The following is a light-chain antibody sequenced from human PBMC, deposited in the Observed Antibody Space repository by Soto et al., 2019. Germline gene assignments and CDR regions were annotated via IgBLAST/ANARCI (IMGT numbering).Light chain of an antibody. V-gene: IGKV3D-15*01. CDR1: QSVSSN. J-gene: IGKJ1*01. CDR2: GAS. Sequence: EIVMTQSPATLSLSPGERATLSCRASQSVSSNLAWYQQKPGQAPSLLIYGASTRATGIAARFSGSGSGTDFTLTISSVPSEDFAVYYCQQYNNWPRTFGQGTKVDI. CDR3: QQYNNWPRT.